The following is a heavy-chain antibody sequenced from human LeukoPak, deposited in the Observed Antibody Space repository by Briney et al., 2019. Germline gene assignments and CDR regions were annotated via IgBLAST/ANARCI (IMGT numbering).Heavy chain of an antibody. CDR1: GFTFSNYW. J-gene: IGHJ5*02. CDR3: ARGVNVDHPNWFDP. CDR2: INSDGSKI. V-gene: IGHV3-74*01. Sequence: PGGSLRLSCAASGFTFSNYWMHWVRQTPGKGLVWVSGINSDGSKILYADSVKGRFTISRDNAKNTLSLQMNSLRAEDTALYYCARGVNVDHPNWFDPWGQGTLVTVSS. D-gene: IGHD3-10*02.